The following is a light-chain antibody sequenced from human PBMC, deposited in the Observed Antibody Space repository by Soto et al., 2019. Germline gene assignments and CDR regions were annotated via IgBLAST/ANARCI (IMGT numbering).Light chain of an antibody. CDR3: QQYNSYPWT. CDR2: KAS. Sequence: DIQMTQSPSTLSASVGDRVTITCRASQSISSWLALYQQKPGKAPKLLIYKASSLESGVPSSFSGSGSGTEFTLTSRSLQPDEFATYYCQQYNSYPWTVGQGTKVEIK. CDR1: QSISSW. J-gene: IGKJ1*01. V-gene: IGKV1-5*03.